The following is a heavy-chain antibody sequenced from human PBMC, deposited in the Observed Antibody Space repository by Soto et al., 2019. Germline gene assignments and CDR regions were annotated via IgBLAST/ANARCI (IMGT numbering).Heavy chain of an antibody. Sequence: PGGSLRLSCAASGFTFSGSAMHWVRQASGKGLEWVGRIRSKANSYATAYAASVKGRFTISRDDSKNTAYLQMNSLKTEDTAVYYCTRQEYSSSNIHFDYWGQGTLVTVSS. CDR1: GFTFSGSA. D-gene: IGHD6-6*01. CDR2: IRSKANSYAT. CDR3: TRQEYSSSNIHFDY. V-gene: IGHV3-73*01. J-gene: IGHJ4*02.